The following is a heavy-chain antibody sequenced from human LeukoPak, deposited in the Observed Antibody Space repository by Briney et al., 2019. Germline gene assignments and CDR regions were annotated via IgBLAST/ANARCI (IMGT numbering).Heavy chain of an antibody. CDR1: EFTFSSYW. Sequence: GGSLRLSCAASEFTFSSYWMSWVRQAPGKGLEWVANIKQDGGQIYYLESVKGRFTVSRDSAKNSLYLQMNSLRAEDTAVYYCAKVHHGDYLPDYWGQGTLVTVSS. CDR3: AKVHHGDYLPDY. CDR2: IKQDGGQI. J-gene: IGHJ4*02. V-gene: IGHV3-7*01. D-gene: IGHD4-17*01.